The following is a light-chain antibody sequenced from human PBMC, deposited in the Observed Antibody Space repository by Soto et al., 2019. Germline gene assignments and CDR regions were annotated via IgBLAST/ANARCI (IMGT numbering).Light chain of an antibody. V-gene: IGLV2-14*03. CDR3: SSYTTSTTVI. CDR1: SSDIGDHNS. Sequence: QPVLTQPASVSGSPGQSITISCTGTSSDIGDHNSVSWYLQQPGKAPKLMIYAVSNRPSGVSNRFSGSKSGNTASLTISGLQAEDEADYYCSSYTTSTTVIFGGGTKLTVL. CDR2: AVS. J-gene: IGLJ2*01.